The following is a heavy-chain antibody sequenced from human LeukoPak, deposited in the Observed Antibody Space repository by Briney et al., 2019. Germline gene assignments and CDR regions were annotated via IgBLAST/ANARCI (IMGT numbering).Heavy chain of an antibody. CDR2: IYPGDSDT. D-gene: IGHD6-13*01. Sequence: GESLKISCKGSGYSFTSYWIGWVRQMPGKGLEWMGIIYPGDSDTRYSPSFQGQVTISADKSISAAYLQWSSLKASDTAMYYGARRSSSSWAYYFDYWGQGTLVTVSS. CDR3: ARRSSSSWAYYFDY. V-gene: IGHV5-51*01. J-gene: IGHJ4*02. CDR1: GYSFTSYW.